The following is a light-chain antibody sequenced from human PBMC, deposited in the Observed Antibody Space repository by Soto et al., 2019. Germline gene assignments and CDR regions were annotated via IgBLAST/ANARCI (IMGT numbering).Light chain of an antibody. CDR2: GVS. CDR1: SSDVGGYNY. CDR3: CSYTSFSTVV. V-gene: IGLV2-14*01. Sequence: QSALTQPASVSGSPGQSITISCTGTSSDVGGYNYVSWYQHHPGKAPELILFGVSDRPSGVSLRFSGSKSGNTASLTISGLQAEDAAEYYCCSYTSFSTVVFGGGTKLTVL. J-gene: IGLJ2*01.